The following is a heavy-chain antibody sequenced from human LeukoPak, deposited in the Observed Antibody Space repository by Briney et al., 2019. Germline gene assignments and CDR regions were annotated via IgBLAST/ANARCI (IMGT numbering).Heavy chain of an antibody. CDR3: ARDSDIVVLPAARGSSYYGMDV. D-gene: IGHD2-2*01. Sequence: PSETLSLTCTVSGGSISSGGYYWGWIGQHPGKGLEWVGYIYYSGGTYYNPSLKSRVTISVHTFQNQFSLKLSSVTAADTAVYYCARDSDIVVLPAARGSSYYGMDVWGQGTTVTVSS. V-gene: IGHV4-31*03. CDR2: IYYSGGT. J-gene: IGHJ6*02. CDR1: GGSISSGGYY.